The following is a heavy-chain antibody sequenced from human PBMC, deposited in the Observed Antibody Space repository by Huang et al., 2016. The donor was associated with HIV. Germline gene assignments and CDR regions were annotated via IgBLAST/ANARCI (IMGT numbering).Heavy chain of an antibody. Sequence: QVQLRQWGAGLVKPSETLSLTCAVYGGSFCGYFWTWIRQSPGKGLEWIGGINHIGKTNSQPSLKSRVTISKDTAKNQFSLQLTSVSAADTGVYFCAREKAADSAWYGVYYFDYWGEGALVTVTS. CDR2: INHIGKT. CDR3: AREKAADSAWYGVYYFDY. V-gene: IGHV4-34*01. D-gene: IGHD6-19*01. CDR1: GGSFCGYF. J-gene: IGHJ4*02.